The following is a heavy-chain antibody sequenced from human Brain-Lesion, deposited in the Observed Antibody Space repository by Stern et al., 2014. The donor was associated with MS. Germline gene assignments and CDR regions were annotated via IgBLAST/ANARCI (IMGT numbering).Heavy chain of an antibody. D-gene: IGHD2/OR15-2a*01. V-gene: IGHV4-39*01. Sequence: VQPVESGPGLVKPSETLSLTCSVSGGSIIDSTYHWGWIRQPPGKGLEWKGSISYSGYMYYNPSLKSRVTMSVETSKNQPSLRLTSVTAADTAVYYCARRIRAYNFDYWGQGTLVTVSS. CDR1: GGSIIDSTYH. J-gene: IGHJ4*02. CDR2: ISYSGYM. CDR3: ARRIRAYNFDY.